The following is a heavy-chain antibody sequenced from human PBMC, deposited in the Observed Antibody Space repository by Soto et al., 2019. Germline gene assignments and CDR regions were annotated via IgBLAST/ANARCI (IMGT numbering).Heavy chain of an antibody. J-gene: IGHJ5*02. Sequence: ASVKVSCKASGYSFTNNDVXWVRQATGQGLEWMGWMNPGSGDTGYAQKFQGRVTMTRDISIATAYMELSSLRSDDTAIYYCARMATFGPLNWFDPWGQGTLVTVSS. V-gene: IGHV1-8*01. CDR1: GYSFTNND. CDR3: ARMATFGPLNWFDP. CDR2: MNPGSGDT. D-gene: IGHD3-16*01.